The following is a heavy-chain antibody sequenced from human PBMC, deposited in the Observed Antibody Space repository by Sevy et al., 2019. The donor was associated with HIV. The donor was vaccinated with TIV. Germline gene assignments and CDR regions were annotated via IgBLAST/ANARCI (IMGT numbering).Heavy chain of an antibody. V-gene: IGHV3-53*01. J-gene: IGHJ3*02. D-gene: IGHD3-22*01. CDR2: IYSGVTT. Sequence: GGSLRLSCAASGFTVGSNYMSWVRQAPGKGLEWVSIIYSGVTTSYADSVKGRFTISRDNSKNTQYLQMNSLRAEDTAVYYCARVSVYYYDSGCYYTTGNAFDIWGQGTMVTVSS. CDR3: ARVSVYYYDSGCYYTTGNAFDI. CDR1: GFTVGSNY.